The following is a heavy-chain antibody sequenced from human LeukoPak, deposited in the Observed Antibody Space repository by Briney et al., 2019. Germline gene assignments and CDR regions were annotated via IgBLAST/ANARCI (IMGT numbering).Heavy chain of an antibody. CDR3: ARLLIVTATEDY. J-gene: IGHJ4*02. V-gene: IGHV4-39*07. Sequence: SETLSLTCTVSGGSISSSSYYWGWIRQPPGKGLEWIGSIYHSGSTYYNPSLKSRVTKSVDTSKNQSSLKLSSVTAADTAVYYCARLLIVTATEDYWGQGTLVTVSS. D-gene: IGHD5-18*01. CDR2: IYHSGST. CDR1: GGSISSSSYY.